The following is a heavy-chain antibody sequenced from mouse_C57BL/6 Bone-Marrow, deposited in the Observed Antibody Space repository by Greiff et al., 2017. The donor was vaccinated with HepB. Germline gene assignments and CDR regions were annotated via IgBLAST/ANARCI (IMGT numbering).Heavy chain of an antibody. CDR3: ARGKYSYWYFDV. CDR1: GYTFTSYG. V-gene: IGHV1-81*01. CDR2: IYPRSGNT. J-gene: IGHJ1*03. Sequence: QVQLQQSGAELARPGASVKLSCKASGYTFTSYGISWVKQRTGQGLEWIGEIYPRSGNTYYNEKFKGKATLTADKSSSTAYMQLSSLTSEDSAVYFCARGKYSYWYFDVWGTGTTVTVSS. D-gene: IGHD5-1*01.